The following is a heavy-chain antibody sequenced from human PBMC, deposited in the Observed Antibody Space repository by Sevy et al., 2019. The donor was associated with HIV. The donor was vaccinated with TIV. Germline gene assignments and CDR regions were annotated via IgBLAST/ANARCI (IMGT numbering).Heavy chain of an antibody. CDR1: GGSISSYY. Sequence: SQTLSLTCTVSGGSISSYYWSWIRQPAGKGLEWIGRIYTSGSTNYNPSLKSRVTMSVDTSKTQFSLKLSSVTAAGTAVYYCAGDSGGCSSTSCYRGNDYYYYYMDVWGKGTTVTVSS. CDR3: AGDSGGCSSTSCYRGNDYYYYYMDV. D-gene: IGHD2-2*02. V-gene: IGHV4-4*07. J-gene: IGHJ6*03. CDR2: IYTSGST.